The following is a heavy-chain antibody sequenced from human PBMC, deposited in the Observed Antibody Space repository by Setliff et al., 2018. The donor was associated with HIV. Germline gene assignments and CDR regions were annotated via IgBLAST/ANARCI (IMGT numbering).Heavy chain of an antibody. CDR3: ASATVGGASPFDS. V-gene: IGHV4-31*03. D-gene: IGHD4-4*01. CDR2: VYYTGES. Sequence: PSETLSLTCSVYGGSISRGGRYWGWIRQHPGRGLEWLGYVYYTGESFYKPSLGGGVTILQDKSKNQFSLELRSVTAADTAVYYCASATVGGASPFDSWGPGTLVTVSS. CDR1: GGSISRGGRY. J-gene: IGHJ4*02.